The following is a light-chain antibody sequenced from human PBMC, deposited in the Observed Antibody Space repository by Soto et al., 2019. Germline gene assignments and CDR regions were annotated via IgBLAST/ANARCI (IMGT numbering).Light chain of an antibody. CDR2: GAS. V-gene: IGKV3-11*01. CDR1: QSVNNY. CDR3: QQCCNWTRGYT. J-gene: IGKJ2*01. Sequence: EIVLTQSPATLSLSPGERATLSCRASQSVNNYIAWYQQKPGQAPRLLIHGASNRATGIPARFSGSGSGTDFTLTISSLEPEDFAVYYCQQCCNWTRGYTFGQGTKLDI.